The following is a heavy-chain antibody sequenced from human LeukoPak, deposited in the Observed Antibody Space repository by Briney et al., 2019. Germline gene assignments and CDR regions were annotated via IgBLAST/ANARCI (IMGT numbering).Heavy chain of an antibody. CDR1: GGSFSGYY. J-gene: IGHJ5*02. Sequence: SETLSLTCAVYGGSFSGYYWSWIRQPPGKGLEWIGEINHSGSTNYNPSLKSRVTISVDTSKNQFSLKLSSVTAADTAVYYCARGNLGITIFGVVIIGKNNWFDPWGQGTLVTVSS. CDR2: INHSGST. CDR3: ARGNLGITIFGVVIIGKNNWFDP. D-gene: IGHD3-3*01. V-gene: IGHV4-34*01.